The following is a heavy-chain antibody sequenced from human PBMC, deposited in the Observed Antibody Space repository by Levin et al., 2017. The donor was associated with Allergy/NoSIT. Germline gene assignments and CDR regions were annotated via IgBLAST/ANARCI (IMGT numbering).Heavy chain of an antibody. CDR3: AKKGYDFRGGYYYWYCDP. V-gene: IGHV4-59*01. J-gene: IGHJ2*01. CDR2: ILYSGST. Sequence: PSETLSLTCTVSGGSISGYYWSWLRQPPGKGLEWIGYILYSGSTNYNPSLKSRVYISVDTSKNQFSLKLNSVTAADTAVYYCAKKGYDFRGGYYYWYCDPWGRGTLVTVSS. D-gene: IGHD3-3*01. CDR1: GGSISGYY.